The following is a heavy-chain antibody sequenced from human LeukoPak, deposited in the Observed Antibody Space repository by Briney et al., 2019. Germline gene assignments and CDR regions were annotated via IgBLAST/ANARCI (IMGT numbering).Heavy chain of an antibody. Sequence: GGSLRLSCAASGFTFSTYGMHWVRQAPGKGLEWVAFIQFDGSNKSYADSVKGRFTISRDNSKNTLNLQVNSLRAEDTAVYYCATRVPPYYYMDVWGKGTTVAISS. CDR2: IQFDGSNK. D-gene: IGHD1-1*01. CDR3: ATRVPPYYYMDV. CDR1: GFTFSTYG. J-gene: IGHJ6*03. V-gene: IGHV3-30*02.